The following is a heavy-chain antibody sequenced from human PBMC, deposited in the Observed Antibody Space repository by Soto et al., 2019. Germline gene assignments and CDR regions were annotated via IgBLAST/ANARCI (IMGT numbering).Heavy chain of an antibody. V-gene: IGHV1-3*01. J-gene: IGHJ4*02. CDR2: INAGNGNT. D-gene: IGHD5-18*01. Sequence: CKAASATITRSAVHLVRRPPGEKIKWMGWINAGNGNTKYSQKFQGRVTIPRDTSESTAYMELSSLRSEDTAVYYCANYSRTQLWLLSYWRQGT. CDR1: SATITRSA. CDR3: ANYSRTQLWLLSY.